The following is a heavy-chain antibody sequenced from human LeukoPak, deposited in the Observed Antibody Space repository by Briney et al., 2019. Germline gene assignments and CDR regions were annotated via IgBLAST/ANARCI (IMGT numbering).Heavy chain of an antibody. J-gene: IGHJ6*04. CDR1: GFTFSSYD. D-gene: IGHD2-15*01. V-gene: IGHV3-33*01. Sequence: GGSLRLSCAASGFTFSSYDMHWVRQAPGKGLEWVAVIWYDGSNKYYADSVKGRFTISRDNSKNTLYLQTNSLRAEDTAVYYCARDMCSGGSCYVYYYYGMDVWGKGTTVTVSS. CDR2: IWYDGSNK. CDR3: ARDMCSGGSCYVYYYYGMDV.